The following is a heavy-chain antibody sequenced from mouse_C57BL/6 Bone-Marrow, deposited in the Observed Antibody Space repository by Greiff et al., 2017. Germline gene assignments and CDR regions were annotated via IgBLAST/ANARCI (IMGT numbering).Heavy chain of an antibody. V-gene: IGHV1-81*01. CDR1: GYTFTSYG. D-gene: IGHD1-1*01. Sequence: VQLQQSGAELARPGASVKLSCKASGYTFTSYGISWVKQRTGQGLEWIGEIYPRSGNTYYNEKFKGKATLTADKSSSTAYMELRSLTSEDSAVYFCARHYYYGRDWYFDVWGTGTTVTVSS. CDR3: ARHYYYGRDWYFDV. CDR2: IYPRSGNT. J-gene: IGHJ1*03.